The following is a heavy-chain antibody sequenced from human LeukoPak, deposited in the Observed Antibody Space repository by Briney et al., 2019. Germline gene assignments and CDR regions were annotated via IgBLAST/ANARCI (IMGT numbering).Heavy chain of an antibody. J-gene: IGHJ5*02. CDR1: GYTFTSYG. Sequence: ASVKVSCKASGYTFTSYGISWVRQAPGQGLEWMGRINPNSGGTSYAQKFQGRVTMTRDTSISTAYMELSRLRSDDTAVYYCARDRAAAGWFDPWGQGTLVTVSS. CDR2: INPNSGGT. D-gene: IGHD6-13*01. V-gene: IGHV1-2*06. CDR3: ARDRAAAGWFDP.